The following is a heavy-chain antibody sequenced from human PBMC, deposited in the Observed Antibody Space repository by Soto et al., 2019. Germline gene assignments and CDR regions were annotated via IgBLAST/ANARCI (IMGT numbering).Heavy chain of an antibody. D-gene: IGHD3-3*01. J-gene: IGHJ4*02. V-gene: IGHV5-51*01. Sequence: GESLKISCKGSGYSFTSHWIGWVRQMPGKGLEWMGIMYPSDSDTRYGPSFQVQVVISADKSISTAYLQWSSLKASDTAMYYCARGNYDSWSGFYLKYFFDYWGQGTLVTVSS. CDR2: MYPSDSDT. CDR3: ARGNYDSWSGFYLKYFFDY. CDR1: GYSFTSHW.